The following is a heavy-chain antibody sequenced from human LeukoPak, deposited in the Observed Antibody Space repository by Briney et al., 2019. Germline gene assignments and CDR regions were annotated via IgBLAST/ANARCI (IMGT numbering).Heavy chain of an antibody. V-gene: IGHV3-33*01. Sequence: GGSLRLSCAASGFTFISYGMHWVRQAPGKGLEWVAVIWYDGSNKYYADSVKGRFTISRDNSKNTLYLQMNSLRAEDTAVYYCARDRDSSSWFPHFDYWGQGTLVTVSS. CDR2: IWYDGSNK. D-gene: IGHD6-13*01. CDR3: ARDRDSSSWFPHFDY. J-gene: IGHJ4*02. CDR1: GFTFISYG.